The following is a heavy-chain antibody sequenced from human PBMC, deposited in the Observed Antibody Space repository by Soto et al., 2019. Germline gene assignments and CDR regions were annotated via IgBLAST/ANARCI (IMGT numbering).Heavy chain of an antibody. V-gene: IGHV3-30-3*01. J-gene: IGHJ6*02. Sequence: GGSLRLSCAASGFTFSSYAMHWVRQAPGKGLEWVAVISYDGSNKYYADSVKGRFTISRDNSKNTLYLQMNSLRAEDTAVYYCARLGGAYYYYYGMDVWGQGTTVTVSS. CDR3: ARLGGAYYYYYGMDV. D-gene: IGHD3-16*01. CDR2: ISYDGSNK. CDR1: GFTFSSYA.